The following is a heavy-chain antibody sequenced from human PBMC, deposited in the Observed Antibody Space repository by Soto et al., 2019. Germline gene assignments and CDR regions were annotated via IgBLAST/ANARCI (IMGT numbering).Heavy chain of an antibody. CDR3: ARQGSNGAHYYYGMDV. Sequence: RAESLSTCCEVSGDRFSRYWIGWVLQMPGKGLEWMGIIYPGDSDTIYSPSFQGQVTSSADKSTRTAYLQWSSLKASDSAMYYCARQGSNGAHYYYGMDVWGQGTTVTVS. CDR1: GDRFSRYW. J-gene: IGHJ6*02. CDR2: IYPGDSDT. V-gene: IGHV5-51*01. D-gene: IGHD2-8*01.